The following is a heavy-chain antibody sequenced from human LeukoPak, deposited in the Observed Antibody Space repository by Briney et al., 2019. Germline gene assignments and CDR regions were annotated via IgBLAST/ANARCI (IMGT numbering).Heavy chain of an antibody. D-gene: IGHD2-15*01. Sequence: SETLSLTCAVSGYSISSGYYWGWIRPPPGKGLEWIGSIYHSGSTYYNPSLKSRVTISVDTSKNQFSLKLSSVTAADTAVYYCARHLSGYCSGGSCYSGTPVNFDYWGQGTLVTVSS. CDR2: IYHSGST. CDR3: ARHLSGYCSGGSCYSGTPVNFDY. CDR1: GYSISSGYY. V-gene: IGHV4-38-2*01. J-gene: IGHJ4*02.